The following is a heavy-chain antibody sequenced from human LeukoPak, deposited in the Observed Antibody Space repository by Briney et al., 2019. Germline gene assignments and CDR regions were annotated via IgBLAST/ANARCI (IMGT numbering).Heavy chain of an antibody. V-gene: IGHV4-59*12. CDR2: QHFTGNS. CDR3: ARAVYSYYFDY. D-gene: IGHD1-14*01. CDR1: GGSIGAYF. J-gene: IGHJ4*02. Sequence: SETLSLTCTVSGGSIGAYFWSWIRQPPGRGLEWIAYQHFTGNSDSNPSLKSRVTMSVDTSKNQFSLKLSSVTAADTAVYYCARAVYSYYFDYWGQGTLVTVSS.